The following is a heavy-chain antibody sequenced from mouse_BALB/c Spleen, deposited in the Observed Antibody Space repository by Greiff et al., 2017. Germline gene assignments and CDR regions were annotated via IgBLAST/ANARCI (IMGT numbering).Heavy chain of an antibody. D-gene: IGHD3-1*01. Sequence: QVQLKESGPGLVAPSQSLSITCTVSGFSLTSYDISWIRQPPGKGLEWLGVIWTGGGTNYNSAFMSRLSISKDNSKSQVFLKMNSLQTDDTAIYYCVRDRVLAYWGQGTLVTVSA. J-gene: IGHJ3*01. CDR1: GFSLTSYD. CDR3: VRDRVLAY. V-gene: IGHV2-9-2*01. CDR2: IWTGGGT.